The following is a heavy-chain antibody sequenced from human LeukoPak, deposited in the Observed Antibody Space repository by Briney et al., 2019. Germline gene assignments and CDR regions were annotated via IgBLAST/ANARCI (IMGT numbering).Heavy chain of an antibody. CDR2: NSYSGST. D-gene: IGHD4-11*01. J-gene: IGHJ4*02. Sequence: SETLSLTCTVSGGSPSSFYWRWIRQPPGKGLECFAYNSYSGSTSYSTSLKSRVTISLDTSKNHFFLKLSSVAAADTAMYYGTVHVGRSLIRFFDYWGQGTLVTVSS. CDR3: TVHVGRSLIRFFDY. CDR1: GGSPSSFY. V-gene: IGHV4-59*08.